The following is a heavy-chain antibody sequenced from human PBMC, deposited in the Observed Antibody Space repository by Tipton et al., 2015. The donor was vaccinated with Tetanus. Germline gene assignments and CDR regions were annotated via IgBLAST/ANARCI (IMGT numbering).Heavy chain of an antibody. CDR2: IRNRGDAT. Sequence: SLRLSCAASGFTLGNYAMSWVRQAPGKGLEWVSSIRNRGDATYYADSVKGRFTISRDSSESTLYLQTNSLRPEDTAVYFCAKDYSSSSWTCSRRYFDLWGRGTLVAVSS. V-gene: IGHV3-23*01. J-gene: IGHJ2*01. D-gene: IGHD6-6*01. CDR1: GFTLGNYA. CDR3: AKDYSSSSWTCSRRYFDL.